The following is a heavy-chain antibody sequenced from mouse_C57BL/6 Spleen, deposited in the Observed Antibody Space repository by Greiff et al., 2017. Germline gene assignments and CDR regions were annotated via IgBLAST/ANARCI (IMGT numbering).Heavy chain of an antibody. J-gene: IGHJ2*01. CDR1: GYSITSGYY. Sequence: ESGPGLVKPSQSLSLTCSVTGYSITSGYYWNWIRQFPGNKLEWMGYISYDGSNNYNPSLKNRISITRDTSKNQFFLKLNSVTTEDTATYYCAIYDYDGGDYWGQGTTLTVSS. CDR3: AIYDYDGGDY. V-gene: IGHV3-6*01. D-gene: IGHD2-4*01. CDR2: ISYDGSN.